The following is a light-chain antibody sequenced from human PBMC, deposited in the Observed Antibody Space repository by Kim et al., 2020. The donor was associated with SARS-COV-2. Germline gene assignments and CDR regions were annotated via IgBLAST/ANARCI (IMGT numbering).Light chain of an antibody. Sequence: EIVLTQSPGTLSLSPGERATLSCRASQSINNNYLAWYQHKPGQGPRLLIYGASSRATGISDRFSGSGSGTDFTLTISRLEPEDFAVYYCQQYDSSLLTFGGGTRVEI. CDR1: QSINNNY. CDR3: QQYDSSLLT. J-gene: IGKJ4*01. V-gene: IGKV3-20*01. CDR2: GAS.